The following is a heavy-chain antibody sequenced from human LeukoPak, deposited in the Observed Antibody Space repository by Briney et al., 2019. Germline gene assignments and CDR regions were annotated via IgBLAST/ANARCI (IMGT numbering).Heavy chain of an antibody. CDR2: INSDGSST. CDR3: ARERFPSNYGMDV. V-gene: IGHV3-74*01. D-gene: IGHD3-3*01. Sequence: GGSLRLSCAASGFTFSSYWMHWVRQAPGKGLVWVSRINSDGSSTSYADSVKGRFTISRDNAKNTLYPQMNSLRAEDTAVYYCARERFPSNYGMDVWGQGTTVTVSS. J-gene: IGHJ6*02. CDR1: GFTFSSYW.